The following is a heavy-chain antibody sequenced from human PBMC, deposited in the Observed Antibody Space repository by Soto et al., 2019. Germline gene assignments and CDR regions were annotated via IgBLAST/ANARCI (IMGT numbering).Heavy chain of an antibody. CDR1: GYTFTSYG. V-gene: IGHV1-46*01. J-gene: IGHJ3*02. CDR2: INASGGST. Sequence: ASVKVSCKASGYTFTSYGISWVRQAPGQGLEWMGIINASGGSTSYAQKFQGRVTMTRDTSTSTVYMELSSLRSEDTAVYYCARGDGGNSAVGAFDIWGQGTMVTVSS. D-gene: IGHD2-21*02. CDR3: ARGDGGNSAVGAFDI.